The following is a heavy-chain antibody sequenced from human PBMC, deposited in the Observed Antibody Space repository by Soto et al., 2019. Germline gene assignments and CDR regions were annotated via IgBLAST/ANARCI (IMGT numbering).Heavy chain of an antibody. CDR1: GFSFSTYS. CDR3: ARDSGRTGSDFDF. D-gene: IGHD1-1*01. J-gene: IGHJ4*02. V-gene: IGHV3-48*02. CDR2: IGTSSGTI. Sequence: GGSLRLSCAASGFSFSTYSMNWVRQTPERGLEWVSYIGTSSGTIYYRDSVRGRFTISRDNAKNSVYLQMNSLRDEDTAVYYCARDSGRTGSDFDFWGQGTLVTVSS.